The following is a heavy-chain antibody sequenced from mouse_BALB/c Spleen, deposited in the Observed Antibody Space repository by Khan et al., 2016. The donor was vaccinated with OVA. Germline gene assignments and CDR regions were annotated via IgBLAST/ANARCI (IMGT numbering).Heavy chain of an antibody. Sequence: QVQLQQSGPELVRPGVSVKISCKGSGYTFTDYAMHWVKQSHAKSLEWIGLISTYSGNTNYKQKFKGKATMTVDKSSNTAYMELARLTSEDSAIDYGTRPGYDGYYDYWGQGTTLTVSS. CDR3: TRPGYDGYYDY. CDR2: ISTYSGNT. CDR1: GYTFTDYA. V-gene: IGHV1S137*01. D-gene: IGHD2-3*01. J-gene: IGHJ2*01.